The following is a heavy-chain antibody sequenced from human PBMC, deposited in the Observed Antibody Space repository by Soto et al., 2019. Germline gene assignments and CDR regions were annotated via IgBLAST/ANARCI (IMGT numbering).Heavy chain of an antibody. V-gene: IGHV3-23*01. CDR2: ISGSGGST. J-gene: IGHJ6*03. Sequence: PGGSLRLSCAASGFTFSSYAMSWVRQAPGKGLEWVSAISGSGGSTYYADSVKGRFTISRDNSKNTLYLQMNSLRAEDTAVYYCAKESPSIYSSYYFMDVWGKGTTVTVSS. CDR1: GFTFSSYA. D-gene: IGHD6-6*01. CDR3: AKESPSIYSSYYFMDV.